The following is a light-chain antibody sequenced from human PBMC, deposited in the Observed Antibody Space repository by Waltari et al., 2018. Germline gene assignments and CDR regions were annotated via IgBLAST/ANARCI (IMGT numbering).Light chain of an antibody. CDR3: QQYYSTPQT. J-gene: IGKJ1*01. V-gene: IGKV4-1*01. CDR2: GAS. CDR1: QSVLYSSNNKNY. Sequence: DIVMTQSPDSLAVSLGERATINCKSSQSVLYSSNNKNYLAWYQQKPGQPPKLLIYGASTRESGVPDRFSGSGSGTDFTLTIGSLQAEDVAVYYCQQYYSTPQTFGQGTKVEIK.